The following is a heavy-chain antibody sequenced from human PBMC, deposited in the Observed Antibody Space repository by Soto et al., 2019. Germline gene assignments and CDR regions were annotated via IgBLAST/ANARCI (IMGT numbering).Heavy chain of an antibody. Sequence: GESLRLSCAASGFTFSTYAIHGVRQAPGKGLEWVAVISSDGTNQYYVDSVTGRFTVSRDNSKNTLYLEMNSLRPEDTAVYYCATEGYSYAFDYWGQGTLVTVSS. D-gene: IGHD5-18*01. J-gene: IGHJ4*02. V-gene: IGHV3-30-3*01. CDR3: ATEGYSYAFDY. CDR2: ISSDGTNQ. CDR1: GFTFSTYA.